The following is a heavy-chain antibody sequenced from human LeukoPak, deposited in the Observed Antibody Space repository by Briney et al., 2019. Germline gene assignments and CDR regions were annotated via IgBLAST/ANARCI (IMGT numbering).Heavy chain of an antibody. CDR3: ATDQEPSGSFPNVH. CDR2: ISAYNGNT. Sequence: WASVKVSCKASGYTFTSYGISWVRQAPGQGLEWMGWISAYNGNTNYAQKLQGRVTMTTDTSTSTAYMELRSLRSDDTAVYYCATDQEPSGSFPNVHWGQGTLVTVSS. CDR1: GYTFTSYG. J-gene: IGHJ4*02. V-gene: IGHV1-18*01. D-gene: IGHD1-26*01.